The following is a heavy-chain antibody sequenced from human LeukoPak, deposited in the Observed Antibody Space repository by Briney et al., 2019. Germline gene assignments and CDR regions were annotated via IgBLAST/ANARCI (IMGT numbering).Heavy chain of an antibody. Sequence: SETLSLTCTVSGGSISSSAYYWGWIRQPPGKGLEWIGNIYYSGTTYYNPSLKGRVTISVDTSKNQCSLKLYSVTAADTAVYYCARKEIYPTWFDPWGQGTLVTVSS. V-gene: IGHV4-39*01. CDR2: IYYSGTT. CDR1: GGSISSSAYY. CDR3: ARKEIYPTWFDP. J-gene: IGHJ5*02.